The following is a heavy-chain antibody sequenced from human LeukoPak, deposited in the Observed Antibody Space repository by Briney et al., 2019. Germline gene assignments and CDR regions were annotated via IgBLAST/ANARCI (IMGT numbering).Heavy chain of an antibody. D-gene: IGHD5-18*01. CDR3: ARDRHTAMVYYYYYMDV. CDR2: ISPSSHYI. Sequence: GGSLRLPCAGSGFTFSNYSINWVRQAPGKGLEWVSSISPSSHYIYYADSVRGRFTISRDNARNSLYLQTNSLRDEDTAVYYCARDRHTAMVYYYYYMDVWGTGTTVTVSS. CDR1: GFTFSNYS. V-gene: IGHV3-21*04. J-gene: IGHJ6*03.